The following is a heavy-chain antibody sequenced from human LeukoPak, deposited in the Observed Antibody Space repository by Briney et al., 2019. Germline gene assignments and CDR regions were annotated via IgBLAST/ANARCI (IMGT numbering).Heavy chain of an antibody. CDR1: GGTFSSYA. D-gene: IGHD3-22*01. Sequence: ASVKVSCKASGGTFSSYAISWVRQAPGQGLEWMGIINPSGGSTSYAQKFQGRVTMTRDTSTGTVYMELSSLRSEDTAVYYCARVMSGYYDSSGYYYANDEADYWGQGTLVTVSS. V-gene: IGHV1-46*01. J-gene: IGHJ4*02. CDR3: ARVMSGYYDSSGYYYANDEADY. CDR2: INPSGGST.